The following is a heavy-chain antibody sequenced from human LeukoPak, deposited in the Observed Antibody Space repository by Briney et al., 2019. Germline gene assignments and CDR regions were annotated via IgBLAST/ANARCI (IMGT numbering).Heavy chain of an antibody. V-gene: IGHV3-7*04. Sequence: GGSLRLSCAFFGFTFNSNWMSWVRQAPGKGLEWVATMNQDGSDIYYVGAVKGRFTISRDSAKNSLFLQMNSLIDDDTALYYCARGGGRLDNWGQGTLVTVSS. CDR2: MNQDGSDI. J-gene: IGHJ4*02. D-gene: IGHD6-25*01. CDR1: GFTFNSNW. CDR3: ARGGGRLDN.